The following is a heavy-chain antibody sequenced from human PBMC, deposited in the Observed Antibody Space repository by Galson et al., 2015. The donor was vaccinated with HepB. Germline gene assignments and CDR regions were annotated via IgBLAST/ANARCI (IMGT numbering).Heavy chain of an antibody. Sequence: SLRLSCAASGFTFSSYSMNWVRQAPGKGLEWVSYISSSSSTIYYAASVKGRVTISRDNAKNSLYLQMNSLRDEDTAVYYWARYSGRSSGGSPDLGYWGQGTLVTVSS. V-gene: IGHV3-48*02. CDR3: ARYSGRSSGGSPDLGY. CDR2: ISSSSSTI. D-gene: IGHD6-19*01. CDR1: GFTFSSYS. J-gene: IGHJ4*02.